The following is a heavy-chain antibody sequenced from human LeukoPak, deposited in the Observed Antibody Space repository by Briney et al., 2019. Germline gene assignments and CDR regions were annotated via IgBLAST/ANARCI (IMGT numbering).Heavy chain of an antibody. J-gene: IGHJ4*02. CDR1: GFTFSNYA. D-gene: IGHD3-22*01. CDR2: ISGSGGST. Sequence: GGSLRLSCAASGFTFSNYAMSWVRQAPGKGLEWVSGISGSGGSTYYADSAKGRFTISRDNSKNTLYLQMNSLRAEDTAVYYCAKDLYYYDSSGYDYWGQGTLVTVSS. V-gene: IGHV3-23*01. CDR3: AKDLYYYDSSGYDY.